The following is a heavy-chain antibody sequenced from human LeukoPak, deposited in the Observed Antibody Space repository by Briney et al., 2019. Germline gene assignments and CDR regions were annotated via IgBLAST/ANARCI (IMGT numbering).Heavy chain of an antibody. J-gene: IGHJ6*02. CDR1: GYTFTSYD. D-gene: IGHD4-17*01. Sequence: GASVKVSCKASGYTFTSYDINWVRQATGQGLEWMGWMNPNSGNTGYAQKFQGRVTMTRNTSISTAYMELSSPRSEDTAVYYCATMTTSYYYYYGMDVWGQGTTVTVSS. CDR2: MNPNSGNT. CDR3: ATMTTSYYYYYGMDV. V-gene: IGHV1-8*01.